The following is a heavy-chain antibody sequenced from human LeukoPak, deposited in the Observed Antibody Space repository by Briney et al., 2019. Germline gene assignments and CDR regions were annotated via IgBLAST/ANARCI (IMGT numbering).Heavy chain of an antibody. V-gene: IGHV4-59*08. J-gene: IGHJ4*02. CDR2: IYYSGST. D-gene: IGHD3-22*01. Sequence: SETLSLTCTVSGGSISSYYWSWIRQPPGKGLEWIGYIYYSGSTNYNPSLKSRVTISVDTSKNQFSLKLSSVTAADTAVYCCARSVDSSGYYSNWGQGTLVTVSS. CDR3: ARSVDSSGYYSN. CDR1: GGSISSYY.